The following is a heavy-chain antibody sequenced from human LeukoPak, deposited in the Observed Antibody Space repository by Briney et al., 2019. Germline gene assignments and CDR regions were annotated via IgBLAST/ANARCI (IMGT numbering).Heavy chain of an antibody. J-gene: IGHJ4*02. D-gene: IGHD3-22*01. CDR1: GFTFSSYG. CDR3: AKAVLNYYDSSGTDY. Sequence: PGGSLRLSCAASGFTFSSYGMHWVRQAPGKGLEWVAFIRYDGSNKYYADSVKGRFTISRDNSKNTLYLQMNSLRAEDTAVYYCAKAVLNYYDSSGTDYWGQGTLVTVSS. CDR2: IRYDGSNK. V-gene: IGHV3-30*02.